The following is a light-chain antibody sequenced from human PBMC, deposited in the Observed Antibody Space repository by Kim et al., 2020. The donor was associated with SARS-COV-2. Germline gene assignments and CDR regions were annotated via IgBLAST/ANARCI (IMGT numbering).Light chain of an antibody. V-gene: IGKV3-20*01. CDR2: GAS. J-gene: IGKJ2*03. CDR3: QQYGSSPYS. Sequence: LSPGERAPLSCRASQSVSSYYLAWYQQKPGHAPRLLIYGASSRATGIPDRFSGSGSGTDFTLTISRLEPEDFAVYYCQQYGSSPYSFGQGTKLEI. CDR1: QSVSSYY.